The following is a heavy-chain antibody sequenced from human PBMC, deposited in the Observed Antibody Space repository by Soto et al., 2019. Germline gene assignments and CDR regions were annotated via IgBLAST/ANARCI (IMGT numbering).Heavy chain of an antibody. CDR2: ISYDGSNK. J-gene: IGHJ6*03. D-gene: IGHD3-10*01. Sequence: QVQLVESGGGVVQPGRSLRLSCAASGFTFSSYGMHWVRQAPGKGLEWVAVISYDGSNKYYADSVKGRFTISRDNSKNTLYLQMNSLIAEDTAVYYCAKDRAPYYYYYYYMDVWGKGTTVTVSS. CDR3: AKDRAPYYYYYYYMDV. V-gene: IGHV3-30*18. CDR1: GFTFSSYG.